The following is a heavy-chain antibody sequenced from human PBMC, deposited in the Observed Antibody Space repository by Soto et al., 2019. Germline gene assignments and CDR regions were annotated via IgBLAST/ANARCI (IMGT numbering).Heavy chain of an antibody. CDR2: SGSGGST. Sequence: EVQLVETGGGLIQPGGSLRLSCAASGFTVSSNYMSWVRQAPGKGLEWVSGISGSGGSTYYADSVKGRFTFSRDNSKNTLYLQMNSLRAEDTAVYYCAKLDVGATGFDYWGQGTLVTVSS. CDR1: GFTVSSNY. V-gene: IGHV3-53*02. D-gene: IGHD1-26*01. J-gene: IGHJ4*02. CDR3: AKLDVGATGFDY.